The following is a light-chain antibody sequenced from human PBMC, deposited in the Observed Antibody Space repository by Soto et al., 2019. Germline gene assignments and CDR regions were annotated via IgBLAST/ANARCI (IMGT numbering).Light chain of an antibody. J-gene: IGKJ2*01. CDR3: QQYSTPHT. CDR1: QSVLYSSNNKNY. V-gene: IGKV4-1*01. Sequence: DIVMTQSPDSLAVSLGERATINCKSSQSVLYSSNNKNYLAWYQQKPGQPPKLLIYWASTRESGVPDRFSGSGSGTDFTLTISSLQAEDVAVYYCQQYSTPHTFGQGTKLEIK. CDR2: WAS.